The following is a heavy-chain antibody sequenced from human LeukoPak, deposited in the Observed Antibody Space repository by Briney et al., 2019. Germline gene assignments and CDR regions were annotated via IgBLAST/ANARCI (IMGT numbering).Heavy chain of an antibody. CDR2: IYPGGNT. V-gene: IGHV3-53*01. CDR3: ARDRRFGSTWYFWN. Sequence: GGSLRLSCAASGFTVSRNYMSWVRQAPGKGLEWVSIIYPGGNTYYADSVKGRFTISRDNSNNTVYLQMDNLRAEDSAVYFCARDRRFGSTWYFWNWDQGTLVAVSS. CDR1: GFTVSRNY. D-gene: IGHD6-13*01. J-gene: IGHJ4*02.